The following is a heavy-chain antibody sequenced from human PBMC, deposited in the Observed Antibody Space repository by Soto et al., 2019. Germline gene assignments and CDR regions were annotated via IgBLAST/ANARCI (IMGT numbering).Heavy chain of an antibody. CDR3: AREVGYYGSGHYAFDI. D-gene: IGHD3-10*01. Sequence: PGGSLRLSCAASGFTFSSYGMHWVRQAPGKGLEWVAVIWYDGSNKYYADSVKGRFTISRDNSKNTLYLQMNSLRAEDTAVYYCAREVGYYGSGHYAFDIWGQGTMVTVSS. CDR2: IWYDGSNK. J-gene: IGHJ3*02. CDR1: GFTFSSYG. V-gene: IGHV3-33*01.